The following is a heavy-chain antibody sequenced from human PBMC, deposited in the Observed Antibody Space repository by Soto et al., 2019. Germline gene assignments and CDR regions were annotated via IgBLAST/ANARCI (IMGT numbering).Heavy chain of an antibody. J-gene: IGHJ4*02. D-gene: IGHD5-18*01. Sequence: GGSLRLSCAASGFTFSSYAMSWVRQAPGKGLEWVSAISDGRGPMYADSVKGRFTISRDNAKSTLYLQMNSLRAEDTAVYYCATLNSFGSDYWGRGTLVTVSS. CDR3: ATLNSFGSDY. V-gene: IGHV3-74*03. CDR1: GFTFSSYA. CDR2: ISDGRGP.